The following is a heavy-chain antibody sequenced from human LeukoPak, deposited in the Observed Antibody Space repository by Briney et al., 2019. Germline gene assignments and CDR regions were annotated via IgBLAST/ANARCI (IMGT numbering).Heavy chain of an antibody. V-gene: IGHV3-21*01. CDR3: ARSVVVTAILGDYYYYGMDV. CDR2: ISSSSSYI. J-gene: IGHJ6*02. D-gene: IGHD2-21*02. Sequence: GGSLRLSCAASGFTFSSYSMNWVRQAPGKGLEWVSSISSSSSYIYYADSVKGRFTISRDNAKNSLYLQMNSLRAEDTAVYYCARSVVVTAILGDYYYYGMDVWGQGTTVTVSS. CDR1: GFTFSSYS.